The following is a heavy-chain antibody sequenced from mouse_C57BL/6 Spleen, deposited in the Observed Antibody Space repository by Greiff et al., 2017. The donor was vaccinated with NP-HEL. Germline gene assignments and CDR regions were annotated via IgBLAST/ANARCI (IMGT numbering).Heavy chain of an antibody. CDR3: ARLGASGYAMDY. Sequence: QVQLQQPGAELVMPGASVKLSCKASGYTFTSYWMHWVKQRPGQGLEWIGEIDPSDSYTNYNQKFKGKSTLTVDKSSSTAYMQLSSLTSEDSAVYYCARLGASGYAMDYWGQGTSVTVSS. D-gene: IGHD3-2*02. J-gene: IGHJ4*01. V-gene: IGHV1-69*01. CDR2: IDPSDSYT. CDR1: GYTFTSYW.